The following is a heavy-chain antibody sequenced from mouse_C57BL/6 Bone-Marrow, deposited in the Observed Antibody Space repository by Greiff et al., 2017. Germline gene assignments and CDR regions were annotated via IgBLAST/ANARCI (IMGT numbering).Heavy chain of an antibody. D-gene: IGHD1-1*02. Sequence: EVKLVESEGGLVQPGSSMKLSCTASGFTFSDYYMAWVRQVPEKGLELVANINSDGSSTYYLDSLKSRFIISRDNAKNILYLQMISLKSEDTATYYCARDSMVGDSYYFDYWGQGNTLTVSA. CDR1: GFTFSDYY. J-gene: IGHJ2*01. V-gene: IGHV5-16*01. CDR2: INSDGSST. CDR3: ARDSMVGDSYYFDY.